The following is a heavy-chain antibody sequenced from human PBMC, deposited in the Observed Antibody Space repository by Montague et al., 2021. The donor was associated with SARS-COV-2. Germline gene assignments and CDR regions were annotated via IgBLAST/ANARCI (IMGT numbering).Heavy chain of an antibody. J-gene: IGHJ4*02. D-gene: IGHD2-21*01. CDR3: ARHAHWDWYYFDY. CDR2: SNHYWGG. CDR1: GDSISSRT. Sequence: SETLSLTCAVSGDSISSRTWGWIGQPPGWSLERTRYSNHYWGGKYKPSLKSRVTISVDTSKNQFSLKLSSVTAVDTAVYSCARHAHWDWYYFDYWGQGTLVTVSS. V-gene: IGHV4-59*08.